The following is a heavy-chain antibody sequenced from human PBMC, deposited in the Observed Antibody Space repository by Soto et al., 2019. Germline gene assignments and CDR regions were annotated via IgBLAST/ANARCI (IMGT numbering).Heavy chain of an antibody. CDR2: IWYDGSNK. Sequence: GGSLRLSCAASGFTFSGYGMHWVHQAPGKGLEWVAVIWYDGSNKYYTESVKGRFTISRDNSKNTLYVQMNSLRPEDTAVYYCARGPDSSGWYYYFDYWGQGTPVTVSS. CDR3: ARGPDSSGWYYYFDY. CDR1: GFTFSGYG. D-gene: IGHD6-19*01. V-gene: IGHV3-33*01. J-gene: IGHJ4*02.